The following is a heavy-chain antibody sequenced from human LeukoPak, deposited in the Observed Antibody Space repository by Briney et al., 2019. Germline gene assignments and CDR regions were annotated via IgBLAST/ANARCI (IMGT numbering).Heavy chain of an antibody. CDR1: GFTFDDYA. Sequence: GGSLRLSCAASGFTFDDYAMHWVRQAPGKGLEWVSLISWDGGSTYYADSVKGRFTISRDNAQNSLFLQMNSLRAEDTAVYYCVRDQGGAVSYWGQGTLVTVSS. CDR2: ISWDGGST. CDR3: VRDQGGAVSY. J-gene: IGHJ4*02. V-gene: IGHV3-43D*03. D-gene: IGHD3-16*01.